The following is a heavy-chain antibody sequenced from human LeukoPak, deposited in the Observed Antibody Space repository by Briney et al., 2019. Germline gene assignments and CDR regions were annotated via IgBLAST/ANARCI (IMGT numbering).Heavy chain of an antibody. V-gene: IGHV3-48*04. CDR2: ISSTSGTI. J-gene: IGHJ4*02. D-gene: IGHD3-3*01. Sequence: GGSLRLSCAASGFSFSDYNMHWLRRAPGKELEWVAFISSTSGTIHYADSVKGRFTISRDNARNSLYLQMNSLRVEDTAVYYCARGTSFGRGPFDYWGQGTLVTVSS. CDR1: GFSFSDYN. CDR3: ARGTSFGRGPFDY.